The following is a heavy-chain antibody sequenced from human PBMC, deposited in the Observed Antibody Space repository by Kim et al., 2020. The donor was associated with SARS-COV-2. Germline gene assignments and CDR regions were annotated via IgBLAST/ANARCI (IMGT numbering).Heavy chain of an antibody. CDR3: ARELLHNWFDP. J-gene: IGHJ5*02. V-gene: IGHV4-4*07. CDR2: ST. Sequence: STNYNPSLQSRVTMSVDTSKNRFALKLSSVTAADTAVYYCARELLHNWFDPWGQGTLVTVSS. D-gene: IGHD2-15*01.